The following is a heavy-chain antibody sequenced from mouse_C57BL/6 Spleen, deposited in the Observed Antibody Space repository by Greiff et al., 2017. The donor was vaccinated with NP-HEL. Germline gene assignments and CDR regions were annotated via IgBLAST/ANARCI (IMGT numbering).Heavy chain of an antibody. D-gene: IGHD2-4*01. V-gene: IGHV1-26*01. J-gene: IGHJ1*03. CDR3: ARRDYDWCFDV. CDR1: GYTFTDYY. CDR2: INPNNGGT. Sequence: VQLQQSGPELVKPGASVKISCKASGYTFTDYYMNWVKQSHGKSLEWIGDINPNNGGTSYNQKFKGKATLTVDKSSSTAYMELRSLTSEDSAVYYCARRDYDWCFDVWGKGTTVTVSS.